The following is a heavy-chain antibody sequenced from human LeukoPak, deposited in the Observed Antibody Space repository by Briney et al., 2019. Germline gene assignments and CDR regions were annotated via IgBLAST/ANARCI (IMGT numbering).Heavy chain of an antibody. V-gene: IGHV1-2*02. J-gene: IGHJ4*02. Sequence: GASVKVSCKASGYTFTGYYMHWVRQAPGQGLEWMGWINPNSGGTNYAQKFQDRVTMTRDTSISTAYMELSRLRSDDTAVYYCARVGPLRYFDWLPIDYWGQGTLVTVSS. CDR2: INPNSGGT. CDR3: ARVGPLRYFDWLPIDY. CDR1: GYTFTGYY. D-gene: IGHD3-9*01.